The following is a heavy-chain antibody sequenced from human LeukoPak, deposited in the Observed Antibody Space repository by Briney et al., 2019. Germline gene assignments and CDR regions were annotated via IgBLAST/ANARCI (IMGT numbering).Heavy chain of an antibody. Sequence: SETLSLSCNVFGYSMNNYYWSWIRQPPGKGLEWIGNVNDSGSTNSNPSLKSRATISVDMSRKHFFLDLSSVTAADTAVYYCARAVHYSGTSDQYTGGWYYFDFWGQGTLVTVSS. D-gene: IGHD3-10*01. CDR2: VNDSGST. V-gene: IGHV4-59*01. J-gene: IGHJ4*02. CDR3: ARAVHYSGTSDQYTGGWYYFDF. CDR1: GYSMNNYY.